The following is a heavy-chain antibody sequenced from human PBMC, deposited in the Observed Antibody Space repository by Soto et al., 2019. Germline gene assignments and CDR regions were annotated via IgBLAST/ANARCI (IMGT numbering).Heavy chain of an antibody. V-gene: IGHV4-39*01. CDR3: ARHYSSGSRNWFDP. Sequence: PSETLSLTCSVSGGSINSSSYFWGWVRQPPGKGLEWIGSIYYSGSTYYNPSLRSRVTISVDMSKNQFSLKLSSVTAADTAVFYCARHYSSGSRNWFDPWGQGXLVTVYS. CDR1: GGSINSSSYF. J-gene: IGHJ5*02. D-gene: IGHD6-19*01. CDR2: IYYSGST.